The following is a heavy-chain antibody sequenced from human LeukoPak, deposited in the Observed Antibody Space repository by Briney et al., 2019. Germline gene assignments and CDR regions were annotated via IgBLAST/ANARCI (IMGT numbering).Heavy chain of an antibody. D-gene: IGHD3-10*01. V-gene: IGHV3-30*04. Sequence: GGSLRLSCAASGFTFSQYPMHWVRQAPGKGLEWVAVISYDGTNNYRADSVKGRFTISRDNANNTLYLQMNSLRPEDTAVYFCASLMVRGIRDFDHWGQGTLVTVST. CDR1: GFTFSQYP. CDR3: ASLMVRGIRDFDH. CDR2: ISYDGTNN. J-gene: IGHJ4*02.